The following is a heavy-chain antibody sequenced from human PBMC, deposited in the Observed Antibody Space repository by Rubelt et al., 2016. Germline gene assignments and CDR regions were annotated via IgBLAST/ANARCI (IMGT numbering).Heavy chain of an antibody. Sequence: QVQLQESGPGLVKPSQTLSLTCTVSGGSISSSSYYWGWIRQPPGKGLEWIGSIYYSGSTYYNPSLKSRVTIAVDTSKNQFSLKRSSVTAADTAVYYCARWYRHEKWFDPWGQGTLVTVSS. V-gene: IGHV4-39*01. J-gene: IGHJ5*02. D-gene: IGHD1-26*01. CDR3: ARWYRHEKWFDP. CDR2: IYYSGST. CDR1: GGSISSSSYY.